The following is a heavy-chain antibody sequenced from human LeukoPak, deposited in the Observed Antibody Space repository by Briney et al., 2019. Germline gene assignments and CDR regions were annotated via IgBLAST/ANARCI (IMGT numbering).Heavy chain of an antibody. Sequence: SETLSLTCSVSGGSISTYYWTWLRQSPEKGLEWIGYIQSIGGTNYNPSLKSRVTISVDTSKNQFSLKLTSVTAADTAFYYCARGNDYYGSGRQSYFDPWGQGTLVTVSS. CDR2: IQSIGGT. CDR3: ARGNDYYGSGRQSYFDP. V-gene: IGHV4-59*01. CDR1: GGSISTYY. J-gene: IGHJ5*02. D-gene: IGHD3-10*01.